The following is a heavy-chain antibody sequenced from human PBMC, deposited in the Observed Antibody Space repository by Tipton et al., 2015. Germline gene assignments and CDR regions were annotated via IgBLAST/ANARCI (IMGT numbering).Heavy chain of an antibody. Sequence: SLRLSCAASGFTFSNYSMNWVRQAPGKGLEWVSSISSRTSYIYYADSVKGRFTISRDNAKNALYLQMNSLRAEDTAVYYCARGYRMDVWGQGTTVTVSS. CDR3: ARGYRMDV. V-gene: IGHV3-21*01. CDR2: ISSRTSYI. CDR1: GFTFSNYS. J-gene: IGHJ6*01.